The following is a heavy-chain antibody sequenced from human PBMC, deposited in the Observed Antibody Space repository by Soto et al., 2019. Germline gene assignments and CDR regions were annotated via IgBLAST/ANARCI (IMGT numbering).Heavy chain of an antibody. V-gene: IGHV4-59*01. CDR2: IYYSGST. CDR3: ARVVVAANFDY. D-gene: IGHD2-15*01. Sequence: SETLSLTCTVSGGSISSYYWSWIRQPPGKGLEWIGYIYYSGSTNYNPSLKSRVTISVDTSKNQFSLRLSSVTAADTAVYYCARVVVAANFDYWGQGTLVTVSS. J-gene: IGHJ4*02. CDR1: GGSISSYY.